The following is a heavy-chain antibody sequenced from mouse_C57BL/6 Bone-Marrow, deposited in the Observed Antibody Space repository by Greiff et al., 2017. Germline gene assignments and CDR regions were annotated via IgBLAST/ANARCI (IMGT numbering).Heavy chain of an antibody. Sequence: VQLQQPGAELVMPGASVKLSCKASGYTFTSYWMHWVKQRPGQGLEWIGEIDPSDSYTNYNQKFKGKSTLTVDESSSTAYMQLSSLTSEDSAVYYCARGTTVAAYWGQGTLVTVSA. V-gene: IGHV1-69*01. CDR1: GYTFTSYW. D-gene: IGHD1-1*01. CDR2: IDPSDSYT. J-gene: IGHJ3*01. CDR3: ARGTTVAAY.